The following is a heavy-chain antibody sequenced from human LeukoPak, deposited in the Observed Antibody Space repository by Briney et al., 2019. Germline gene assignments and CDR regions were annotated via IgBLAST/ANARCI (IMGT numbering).Heavy chain of an antibody. CDR2: ISSSGSTI. CDR1: GFTFSDYY. D-gene: IGHD3-22*01. V-gene: IGHV3-11*01. CDR3: ASAYYYDSSGYYYHPPVGPFDY. J-gene: IGHJ4*02. Sequence: PGGSLRLSCAASGFTFSDYYMSWIRQSPGKGREWVSYISSSGSTIYYADSVKGRFTISRDNDKNSLYLQMTSLRAEDTAVYYCASAYYYDSSGYYYHPPVGPFDYWGQGTLVTVSS.